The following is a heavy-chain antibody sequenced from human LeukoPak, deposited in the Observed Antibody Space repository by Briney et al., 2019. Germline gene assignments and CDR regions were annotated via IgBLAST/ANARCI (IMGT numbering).Heavy chain of an antibody. J-gene: IGHJ5*02. CDR2: IHYSGST. V-gene: IGHV4-59*08. Sequence: KTSETLSLTCSVSGGSISSYYWKWIRQPPGKGLEWIGYIHYSGSTNHNPSLKSRVTMSVDTSKNQFSLRLSSVTAADTAVYYCARRSVQYSGYDVGNWFDPWGQGTLVTVSS. CDR1: GGSISSYY. CDR3: ARRSVQYSGYDVGNWFDP. D-gene: IGHD5-12*01.